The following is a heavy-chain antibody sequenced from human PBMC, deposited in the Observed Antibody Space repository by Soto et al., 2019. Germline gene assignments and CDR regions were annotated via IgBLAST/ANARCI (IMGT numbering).Heavy chain of an antibody. D-gene: IGHD6-6*01. J-gene: IGHJ4*02. CDR3: AKGEPSSQFLVPGLFDY. V-gene: IGHV3-23*01. Sequence: GGSLRLSCAASGFTFSSYAMNWVRQAPGKGLEWVSAISGSGGSTYYADSVKGRFTISRDNSKNTLYLQMNSLRAEDTAVYYCAKGEPSSQFLVPGLFDYWGQGMLVTVYS. CDR1: GFTFSSYA. CDR2: ISGSGGST.